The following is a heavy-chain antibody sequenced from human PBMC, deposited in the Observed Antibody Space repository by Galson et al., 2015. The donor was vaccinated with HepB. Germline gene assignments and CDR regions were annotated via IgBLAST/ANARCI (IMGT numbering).Heavy chain of an antibody. CDR1: GGSISSSGYY. CDR3: ARDSWGEGIFGVVIIPESYYGMDV. CDR2: IFYSGST. D-gene: IGHD3-3*01. Sequence: LSLTCTVSGGSISSSGYYWGWIRQPPGKGLEWIGSIFYSGSTYYNPSLKSRVTISVDTSKNQFSLKLSSVTAADTAVYYCARDSWGEGIFGVVIIPESYYGMDVWGQGTTVTVSS. V-gene: IGHV4-39*07. J-gene: IGHJ6*02.